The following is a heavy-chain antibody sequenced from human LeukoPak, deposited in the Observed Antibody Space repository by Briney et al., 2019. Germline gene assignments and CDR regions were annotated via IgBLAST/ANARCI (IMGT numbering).Heavy chain of an antibody. Sequence: PSETLPLSGSGSGGSISSYYRSWIRQPAGHGLECIGRIYTSGSTNYNPSLKSRVTMSVDTSKNQFSLKLSSVTAADTAVYYCARSVVVTLFDAFDIWGQGTMVTVSS. CDR1: GGSISSYY. D-gene: IGHD2-21*02. CDR3: ARSVVVTLFDAFDI. J-gene: IGHJ3*02. V-gene: IGHV4-4*07. CDR2: IYTSGST.